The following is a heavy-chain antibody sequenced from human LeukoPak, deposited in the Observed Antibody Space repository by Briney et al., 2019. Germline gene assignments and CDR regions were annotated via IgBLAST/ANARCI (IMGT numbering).Heavy chain of an antibody. CDR2: ISAGGGST. V-gene: IGHV3-23*01. J-gene: IGHJ4*02. Sequence: PRGSLRLSCAASGFTLNNYAMSWVRQAPGKGLEWVSVISAGGGSTLYADSVKGRFTISRDNSKNTLYLQMNSLRAEDTAVYYCAKVVDMVRGPIDYWGQGTLVTVSS. D-gene: IGHD3-10*01. CDR1: GFTLNNYA. CDR3: AKVVDMVRGPIDY.